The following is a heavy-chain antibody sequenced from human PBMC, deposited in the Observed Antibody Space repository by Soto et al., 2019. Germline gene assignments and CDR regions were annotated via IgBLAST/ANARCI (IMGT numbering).Heavy chain of an antibody. CDR2: IIPIFGTA. CDR1: GGTFSSYA. D-gene: IGHD5-18*01. Sequence: SVKVSCKASGGTFSSYAISWVRQAPGQGLEWMGGIIPIFGTANYAQKFQGRVTITADESTSTAYMELSSLRSEDTAVYYCARDHRLAAMVILFDYWGQGTLVTVSS. CDR3: ARDHRLAAMVILFDY. J-gene: IGHJ4*02. V-gene: IGHV1-69*13.